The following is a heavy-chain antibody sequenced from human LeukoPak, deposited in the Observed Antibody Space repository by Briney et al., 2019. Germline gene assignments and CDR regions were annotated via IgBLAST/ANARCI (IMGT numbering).Heavy chain of an antibody. CDR3: ARDTSGYTFDD. D-gene: IGHD5-18*01. CDR1: GFTFSSYK. J-gene: IGHJ4*02. Sequence: GGSLRLSCAASGFTFSSYKMNWVRQAPGNGLESVSYISTSDTTIYYADSVKGRFTISRDNAKNSLYLQMNSLRAEDTAVYYCARDTSGYTFDDWGQGTLVTVS. V-gene: IGHV3-48*03. CDR2: ISTSDTTI.